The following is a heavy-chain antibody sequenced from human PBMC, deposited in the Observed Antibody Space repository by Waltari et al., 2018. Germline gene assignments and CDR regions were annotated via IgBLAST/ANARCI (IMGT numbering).Heavy chain of an antibody. CDR2: INPNSGGT. J-gene: IGHJ5*02. V-gene: IGHV1-2*02. CDR3: ARQGGYSSGWYPWDWFDP. Sequence: QVQLVQSGAEVKKPGASVKVSCKASGYTFPGYYMHWVRQAPGQGLEWMGWINPNSGGTNYAQKFQGRVTMTRDTSISTAYMELSRLRSDDTAVYYCARQGGYSSGWYPWDWFDPWGQGTLVTVSS. CDR1: GYTFPGYY. D-gene: IGHD6-19*01.